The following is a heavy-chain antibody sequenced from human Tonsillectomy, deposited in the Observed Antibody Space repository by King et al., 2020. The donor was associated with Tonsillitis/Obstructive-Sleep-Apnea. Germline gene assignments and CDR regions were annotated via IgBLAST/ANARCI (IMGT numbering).Heavy chain of an antibody. V-gene: IGHV1-46*01. CDR2: INPSDGIT. J-gene: IGHJ4*02. CDR1: GYTFTRYY. CDR3: ARDDKDDRYFDY. D-gene: IGHD2-15*01. Sequence: QLVQSGAEVKKPGASVKVSCKAYGYTFTRYYIHWVRQAPGQGLEWLGIINPSDGITTYAQRLQGRVTMTRDTSTSTVHMELSSLRSEDTAGYYCARDDKDDRYFDYWGQGTLVTVSS.